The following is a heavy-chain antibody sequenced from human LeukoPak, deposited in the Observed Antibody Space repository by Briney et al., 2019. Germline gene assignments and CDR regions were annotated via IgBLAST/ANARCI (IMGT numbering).Heavy chain of an antibody. CDR3: TLGVTDDAFDI. Sequence: KPSETLSLTCTVSGGSISSSSYYWGWIRQPPGKGLEWIGEINHSGSTNYNPSLKSRVTISVDTSKNQFSLKLSSVTAADTAVYYCTLGVTDDAFDIWGQGTMVTVSS. J-gene: IGHJ3*02. CDR2: INHSGST. V-gene: IGHV4-39*07. CDR1: GGSISSSSYY. D-gene: IGHD2-21*02.